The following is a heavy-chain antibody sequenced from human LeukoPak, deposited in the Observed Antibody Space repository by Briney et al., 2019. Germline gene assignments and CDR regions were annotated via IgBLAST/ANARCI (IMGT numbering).Heavy chain of an antibody. CDR1: GGSISSYY. Sequence: SETLSLTCTVSGGSISSYYWSWIRQPPGKGLEWVGYIYYSGSTNYNPSLKSRVTISVDTSKNQFSLKLSSVTAADTAVYYCARVGGSFNAFDIWGQGTMVTVSS. CDR3: ARVGGSFNAFDI. V-gene: IGHV4-59*01. CDR2: IYYSGST. J-gene: IGHJ3*02. D-gene: IGHD3-16*01.